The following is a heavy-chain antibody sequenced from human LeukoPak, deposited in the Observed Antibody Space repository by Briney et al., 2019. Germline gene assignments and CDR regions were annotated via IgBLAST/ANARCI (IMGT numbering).Heavy chain of an antibody. CDR3: ARDRDYSNTERGFDY. Sequence: ASVKVSCKTSGYTFTDYYIHWVRQAPGQGLEWMGWINPNSGETDSAQKFQGRVTMTGDTSISTAYMELRRVTSDDTAVYYCARDRDYSNTERGFDYWGQGTLVTVSS. J-gene: IGHJ4*02. CDR1: GYTFTDYY. D-gene: IGHD4-11*01. CDR2: INPNSGET. V-gene: IGHV1-2*02.